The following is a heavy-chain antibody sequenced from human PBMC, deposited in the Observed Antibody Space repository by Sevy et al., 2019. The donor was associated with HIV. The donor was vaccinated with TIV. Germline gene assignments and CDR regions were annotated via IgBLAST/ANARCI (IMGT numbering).Heavy chain of an antibody. Sequence: KISCKASGDTFNTFDINWVRQAPGQGLEWMGWLSPKRGSTGFAQKFQGRLTMTRDTSINTTYMALSSLISEDTAVYYCARGGSGDVWIDGYRYYGLDVWGQGTTVTVSS. J-gene: IGHJ6*02. CDR2: LSPKRGST. V-gene: IGHV1-8*02. CDR3: ARGGSGDVWIDGYRYYGLDV. D-gene: IGHD3-3*01. CDR1: GDTFNTFD.